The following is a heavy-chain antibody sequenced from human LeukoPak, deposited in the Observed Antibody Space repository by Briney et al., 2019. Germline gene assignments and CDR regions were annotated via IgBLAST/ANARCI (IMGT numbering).Heavy chain of an antibody. D-gene: IGHD6-13*01. CDR3: AREGSYQQLAPLEGLFDWFDP. V-gene: IGHV1-69*04. Sequence: SVKVSCKASGGTFSSYTISWVRQAPGRGLEWMGRIIPILGIANYAQKFQGRVTITADKSTSTAYMELSSLRSEDTAVYYCAREGSYQQLAPLEGLFDWFDPWGQGTLVTVSS. J-gene: IGHJ5*02. CDR1: GGTFSSYT. CDR2: IIPILGIA.